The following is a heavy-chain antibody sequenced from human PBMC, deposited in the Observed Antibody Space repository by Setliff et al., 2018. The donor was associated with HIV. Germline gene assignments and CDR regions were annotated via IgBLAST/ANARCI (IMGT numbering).Heavy chain of an antibody. Sequence: PSETLSLTCTVSGGSISSSSYYWGCIRQPPGKGLEWIGSIYYTGSANYNPSLKSRVTMSVDTSKNQFSLKLSSVTAADTAVYYCAIGRVFCNGDSCYHLDSWGQGILVTVSS. D-gene: IGHD2-15*01. CDR1: GGSISSSSYY. J-gene: IGHJ4*02. CDR3: AIGRVFCNGDSCYHLDS. CDR2: IYYTGSA. V-gene: IGHV4-39*07.